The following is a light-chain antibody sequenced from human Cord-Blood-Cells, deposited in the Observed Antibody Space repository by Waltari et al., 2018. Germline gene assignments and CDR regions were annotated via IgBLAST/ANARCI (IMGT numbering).Light chain of an antibody. CDR3: QSYDSSLSGSV. CDR2: DVS. V-gene: IGLV2-11*01. CDR1: SSDVGGYNY. Sequence: QSALTQPRSVSGSPGQSVTISCTGTSSDVGGYNYVSRYQQHPGKAPKLMIYDVSKRPSGVPDRFSGSKSGNTASLTISGLQAEDEADYYCQSYDSSLSGSVFGGGTKLTVL. J-gene: IGLJ3*02.